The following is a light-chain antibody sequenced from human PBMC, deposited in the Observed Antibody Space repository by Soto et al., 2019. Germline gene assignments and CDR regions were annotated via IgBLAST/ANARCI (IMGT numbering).Light chain of an antibody. CDR2: EVS. CDR1: SSDIGGYKF. CDR3: SSFTTSNTLV. V-gene: IGLV2-14*03. Sequence: QSALTQPASVSGSPGQSITISCTGTSSDIGGYKFVSWYQQHPGKAPRLMIYEVSDRPSGVSNRFSGSKSGNTASLHISGLQAEDEAVYYCSSFTTSNTLVFGGGTKVTVL. J-gene: IGLJ2*01.